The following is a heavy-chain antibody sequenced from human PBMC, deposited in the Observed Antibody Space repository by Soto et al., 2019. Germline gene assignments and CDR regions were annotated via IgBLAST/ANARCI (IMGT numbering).Heavy chain of an antibody. CDR3: AKDRTLNYYDYSGY. CDR1: GFTFGSYA. V-gene: IGHV3-23*01. Sequence: GGSLRLSCAASGFTFGSYAMSWVRQAPGKGLEWVSGISAGGGSTYYADSLKGRFTISRDNSKNTLYLQMNSLRAEDTALYYCAKDRTLNYYDYSGYWGQGTLVTVSS. J-gene: IGHJ4*02. CDR2: ISAGGGST. D-gene: IGHD3-22*01.